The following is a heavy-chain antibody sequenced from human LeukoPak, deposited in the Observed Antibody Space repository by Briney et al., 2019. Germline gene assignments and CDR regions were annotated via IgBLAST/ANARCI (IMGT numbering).Heavy chain of an antibody. J-gene: IGHJ4*02. D-gene: IGHD6-19*01. V-gene: IGHV3-23*01. Sequence: PGGSLRLSCAASGFTFSNYGMSWVRQAPGKGLEWVSLISASGGTTYYADSVKGRFTISRDNSENTLYLQMNSLRAEDTAVYYCAKVREGQWLYYFDYWGQGTLVTVSS. CDR1: GFTFSNYG. CDR3: AKVREGQWLYYFDY. CDR2: ISASGGTT.